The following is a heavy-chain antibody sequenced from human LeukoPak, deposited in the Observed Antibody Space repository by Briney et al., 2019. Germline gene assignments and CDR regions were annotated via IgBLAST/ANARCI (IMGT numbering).Heavy chain of an antibody. V-gene: IGHV4-34*01. CDR3: ARGWRRDDYSNYYFDY. CDR2: INHSGST. J-gene: IGHJ4*02. Sequence: PSETLSLTCAVYGGFFSGYYWSWIRQPPGKGLEWIGEINHSGSTNYNPSLKSRVTISVDTSKNQFSLKLSSVTAADTAVYYCARGWRRDDYSNYYFDYWGQGTLVTVSS. D-gene: IGHD4-11*01. CDR1: GGFFSGYY.